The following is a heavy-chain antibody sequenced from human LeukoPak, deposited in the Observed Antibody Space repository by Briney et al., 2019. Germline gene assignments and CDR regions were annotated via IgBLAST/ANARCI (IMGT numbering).Heavy chain of an antibody. CDR2: IYREERT. D-gene: IGHD2-15*01. V-gene: IGHV3-53*04. Sequence: GGALRLSCAASGFTASSNYMSWVRQASGKGLEWVSVIYREERTHYADSVKGRFTISRHTSKKTLYLQMNSLRAEDTAVYYCARQRIGYCSAGSCYPTALDYWGQGTLVTVSS. CDR1: GFTASSNY. J-gene: IGHJ4*02. CDR3: ARQRIGYCSAGSCYPTALDY.